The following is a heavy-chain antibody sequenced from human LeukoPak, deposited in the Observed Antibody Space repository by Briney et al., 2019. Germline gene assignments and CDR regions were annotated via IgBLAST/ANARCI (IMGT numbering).Heavy chain of an antibody. CDR3: TTLSYAAAPT. Sequence: GGSLRLCCAASGFTFSNAWMSWVRHATGGGREWVSRVRSETDGGTTDYRAPVQGRFTISRDDSKNTLYLQMNSLETDDTAVYYCTTLSYAAAPTWGQGTLVTVSS. CDR1: GFTFSNAW. D-gene: IGHD2-2*01. CDR2: VRSETDGGTT. J-gene: IGHJ5*02. V-gene: IGHV3-15*01.